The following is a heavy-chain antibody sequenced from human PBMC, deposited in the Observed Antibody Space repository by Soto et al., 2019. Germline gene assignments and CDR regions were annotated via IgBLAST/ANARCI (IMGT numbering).Heavy chain of an antibody. CDR1: GYTFTAYY. V-gene: IGHV1-2*04. J-gene: IGHJ3*02. Sequence: QVQLVQSGAEVKKPGASVKVSCKASGYTFTAYYMHWVRQAPGQGFEWMGWINPNSGDTNYAQKFQDWVTMTRDTSISTAYMDLSRLRSDDTAVYYCAVNGGIDAFDIWGQGTMVSVSS. CDR3: AVNGGIDAFDI. D-gene: IGHD4-17*01. CDR2: INPNSGDT.